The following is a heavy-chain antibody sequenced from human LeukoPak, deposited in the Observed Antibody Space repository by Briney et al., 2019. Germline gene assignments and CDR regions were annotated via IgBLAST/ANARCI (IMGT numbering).Heavy chain of an antibody. CDR2: IKMNSGGS. D-gene: IGHD3-22*01. J-gene: IGHJ3*02. V-gene: IGHV1-2*02. CDR1: RYTFTGYY. CDR3: AIDFDSSGYSPHAFAI. Sequence: ASVKVSCKPSRYTFTGYYMHWVRQPPGQGVECMGWIKMNSGGSSYAKKFQGRVTMRRAMSISTAYMELSRMRSDDTAVYSCAIDFDSSGYSPHAFAIWGQGTMITVSS.